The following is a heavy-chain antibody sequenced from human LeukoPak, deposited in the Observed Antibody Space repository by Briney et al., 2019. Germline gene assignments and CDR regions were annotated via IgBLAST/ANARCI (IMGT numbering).Heavy chain of an antibody. D-gene: IGHD3-22*01. Sequence: QTGGSLRLSCSASGFTFSRYGMHWVRQAPGKGLEYVSAIVSNGDGTYYADSVKGRFTISRDNAKNTLYLQMSSLRPDGTAVYYCVNPGWYYDSSGYSYYYGMDVWGQGTTVTVSS. CDR3: VNPGWYYDSSGYSYYYGMDV. J-gene: IGHJ6*02. V-gene: IGHV3-64D*09. CDR1: GFTFSRYG. CDR2: IVSNGDGT.